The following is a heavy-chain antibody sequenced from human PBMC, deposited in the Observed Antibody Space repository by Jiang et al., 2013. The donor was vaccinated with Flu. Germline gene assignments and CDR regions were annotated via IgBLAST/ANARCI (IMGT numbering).Heavy chain of an antibody. CDR3: ARTPLGKSVTDCLDY. V-gene: IGHV1-3*01. D-gene: IGHD1-26*01. CDR2: INVGNGNT. Sequence: GLEWMGWINVGNGNTVYAQKFQGRLTFSRDTSASTAYMELSSLTSEDTAVYSCARTPLGKSVTDCLDYWGQGTLVTVSS. J-gene: IGHJ4*02.